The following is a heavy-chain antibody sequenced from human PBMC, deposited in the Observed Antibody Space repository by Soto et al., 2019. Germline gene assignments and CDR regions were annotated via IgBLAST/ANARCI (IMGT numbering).Heavy chain of an antibody. J-gene: IGHJ6*02. V-gene: IGHV1-3*01. D-gene: IGHD3-22*01. CDR2: INAGNGNT. CDR3: ASSYYYDSSGYYGDYYYYGMTS. Sequence: QVQLVQSGAEVKKPGASVKVSCKASGYTFTSYAMHWVRQAPGQRLEWMGWINAGNGNTKYSQKFQGRVTITRDTSASTAYMELSSLRSEDTAVYYCASSYYYDSSGYYGDYYYYGMTSGAKGPRSPSP. CDR1: GYTFTSYA.